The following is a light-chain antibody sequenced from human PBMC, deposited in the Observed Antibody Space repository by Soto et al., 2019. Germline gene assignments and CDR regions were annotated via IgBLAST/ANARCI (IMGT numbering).Light chain of an antibody. CDR2: EVS. CDR1: SSDIGGHNY. V-gene: IGLV2-14*01. Sequence: QSVLTQPASVSGSPGQSITISCTGTSSDIGGHNYVSWYQQHPGKAPKLMIYEVSNRPSGVSDRFSGSKSGNTASLTISGLQAEDEADSYCNSYTSSSTLVFGTGTKVTVL. CDR3: NSYTSSSTLV. J-gene: IGLJ1*01.